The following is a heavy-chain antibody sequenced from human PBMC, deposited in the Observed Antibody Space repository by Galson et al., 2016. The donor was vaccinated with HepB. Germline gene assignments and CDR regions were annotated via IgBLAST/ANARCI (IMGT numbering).Heavy chain of an antibody. CDR1: GFTFTSYA. J-gene: IGHJ4*02. Sequence: SLRLSCAASGFTFTSYAMSWVRQAPGKGLEWVSGITGSGAGTYYADSVKGRFTTSRDNSKDTLYLQMNSLRAEDTAVYYCARDYGDSNSYFNYWGQGTLVAVSS. V-gene: IGHV3-23*01. CDR2: ITGSGAGT. D-gene: IGHD4-17*01. CDR3: ARDYGDSNSYFNY.